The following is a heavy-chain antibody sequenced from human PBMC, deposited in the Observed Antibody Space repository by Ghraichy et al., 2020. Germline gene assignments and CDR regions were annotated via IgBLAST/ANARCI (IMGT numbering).Heavy chain of an antibody. Sequence: SQTLSLTCAVYGGSFSGYYWSWIRQPPGKGLEWIGEINHSGSTNYNPSLKSRVTISVDTSKNQFSLKLSSVTAADTAVYYCARSGLRLGELSLFPFDYWGQGTLVTVSS. V-gene: IGHV4-34*01. CDR3: ARSGLRLGELSLFPFDY. CDR2: INHSGST. J-gene: IGHJ4*02. D-gene: IGHD3-16*02. CDR1: GGSFSGYY.